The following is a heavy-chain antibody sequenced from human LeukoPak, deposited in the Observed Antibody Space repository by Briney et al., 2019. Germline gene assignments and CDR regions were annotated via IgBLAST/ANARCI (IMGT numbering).Heavy chain of an antibody. J-gene: IGHJ4*02. CDR3: AAGVNWALFDY. CDR2: ISAYNGNT. D-gene: IGHD7-27*01. CDR1: GYTFTSYG. V-gene: IGHV1-18*01. Sequence: ASVKVSCKASGYTFTSYGISWVRQAPGQGLEWMGWISAYNGNTNYAQKFRERVTITRDMSTSTAYMELSSLRSEDTAVYYCAAGVNWALFDYWGQGTLVTVSS.